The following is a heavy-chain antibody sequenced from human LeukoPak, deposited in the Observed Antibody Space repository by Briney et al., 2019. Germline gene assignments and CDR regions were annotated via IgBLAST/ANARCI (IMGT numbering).Heavy chain of an antibody. CDR2: IYPGDSDT. Sequence: GESLQISCKGSGYSFTSYWIGWVRRLPGKGLEWMGIIYPGDSDTRYSPSFQGQVTISADKSISTAYLQWSSLKASDTAMYYCARVPYYDYVWGSYRYAPDAFDIWGQGTMVTVSS. J-gene: IGHJ3*02. CDR1: GYSFTSYW. CDR3: ARVPYYDYVWGSYRYAPDAFDI. V-gene: IGHV5-51*01. D-gene: IGHD3-16*02.